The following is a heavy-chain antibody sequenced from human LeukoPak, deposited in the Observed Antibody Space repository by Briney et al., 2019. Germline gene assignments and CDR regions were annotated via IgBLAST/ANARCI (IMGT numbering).Heavy chain of an antibody. CDR1: GFTFNNYW. Sequence: PGGSLRLSCAASGFTFNNYWMSWVRQAPGKGLEWVANIKQDGSEKYYVDSVKGRFTISRDNAKNSLYLQMNSLRAEDTAVYYCARGQGQFYDFDYWGQGTLVTVSS. J-gene: IGHJ4*02. CDR2: IKQDGSEK. CDR3: ARGQGQFYDFDY. V-gene: IGHV3-7*01. D-gene: IGHD3-3*01.